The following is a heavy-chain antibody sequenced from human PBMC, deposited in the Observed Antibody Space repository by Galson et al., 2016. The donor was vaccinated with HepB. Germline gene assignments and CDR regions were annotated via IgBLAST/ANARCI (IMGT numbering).Heavy chain of an antibody. CDR2: IYHSGST. V-gene: IGHV4-61*01. CDR1: GDSVSSGTDF. J-gene: IGHJ5*02. CDR3: ARVRVVAMWGGVDWFDP. Sequence: LSLTCNVSGDSVSSGTDFWTWIRQHPGKGLEWIGEIYHSGSTNYNPSLKSRVTISVDKSKNQFSLKLSSVTAADTAVYYCARVRVVAMWGGVDWFDPWGQGILVIVSS. D-gene: IGHD2-15*01.